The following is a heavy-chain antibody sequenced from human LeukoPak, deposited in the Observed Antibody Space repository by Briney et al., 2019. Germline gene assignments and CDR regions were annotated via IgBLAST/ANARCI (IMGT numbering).Heavy chain of an antibody. V-gene: IGHV4-39*06. CDR3: ARGPPYDY. J-gene: IGHJ4*01. CDR1: GSSISGSTYY. CDR2: SYYSRST. Sequence: SETLSLTCTVSGSSISGSTYYWDCLRQPPGKGREWIGSSYYSRSTYYNPALKRRATITVDTTKNQYPLKLSSGAAAATAFSYCARGPPYDYSGXXXLVT.